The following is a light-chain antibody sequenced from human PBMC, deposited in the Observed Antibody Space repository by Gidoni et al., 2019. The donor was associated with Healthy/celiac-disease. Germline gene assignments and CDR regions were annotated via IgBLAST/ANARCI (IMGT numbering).Light chain of an antibody. CDR2: DAS. CDR3: QQDNSYSWT. J-gene: IGKJ1*01. CDR1: QSISSW. Sequence: DIQLTLSPSTPSASVGDRVPITCPASQSISSWLAWYLQKPGKAPKLLIYDASSLESGVPSRFSGSGSGTEFTLTISSLQPDDVATYYCQQDNSYSWTFGQGTKVEIK. V-gene: IGKV1-5*01.